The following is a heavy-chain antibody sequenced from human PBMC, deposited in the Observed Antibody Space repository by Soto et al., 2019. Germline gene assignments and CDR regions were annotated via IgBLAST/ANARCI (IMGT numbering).Heavy chain of an antibody. V-gene: IGHV3-30*18. CDR3: AKDPKRWELPTTRAWFDP. CDR1: GFTFSSYG. CDR2: ISYDGSNK. D-gene: IGHD1-26*01. Sequence: QVQLVESGGGVVQPGRSLRLSCAASGFTFSSYGMHWVRQAPGKGLEWVAVISYDGSNKYYADSVKGRFTISRDNSKNTLYLQMNSLRAEDTTVYYCAKDPKRWELPTTRAWFDPWGQGTLVTVSS. J-gene: IGHJ5*02.